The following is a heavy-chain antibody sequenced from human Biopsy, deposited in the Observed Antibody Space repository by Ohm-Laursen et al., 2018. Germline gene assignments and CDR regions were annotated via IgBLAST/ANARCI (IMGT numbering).Heavy chain of an antibody. CDR1: GYSFSRNG. CDR3: ARDEMGSISRSGYFQH. J-gene: IGHJ1*01. D-gene: IGHD5-24*01. V-gene: IGHV3-33*01. Sequence: SLRLSCAASGYSFSRNGMHWVRQAPGKGLEWVAIIWYDGSNKYYGDSVKGRFTISRDRSKNTVYLQMDSLRAEDTAVYYCARDEMGSISRSGYFQHWGQGALVIVSS. CDR2: IWYDGSNK.